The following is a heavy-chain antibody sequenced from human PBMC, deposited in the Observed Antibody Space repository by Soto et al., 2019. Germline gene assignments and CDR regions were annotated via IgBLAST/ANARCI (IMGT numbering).Heavy chain of an antibody. Sequence: ASVKVSCKASGYTFTSYAMHWVRQAPGQRLERMGWINPGNGNTKYSQTFQDRVTITRDTSASTAYMELSSLRSEDTAVYYCARNYYGSGSHPYYYGMDVWGQGTTVTVSS. CDR3: ARNYYGSGSHPYYYGMDV. V-gene: IGHV1-3*01. CDR1: GYTFTSYA. CDR2: INPGNGNT. D-gene: IGHD3-10*01. J-gene: IGHJ6*02.